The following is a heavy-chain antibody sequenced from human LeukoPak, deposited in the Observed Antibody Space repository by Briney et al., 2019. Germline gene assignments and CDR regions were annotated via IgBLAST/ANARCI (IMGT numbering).Heavy chain of an antibody. CDR1: GGSIRTYS. D-gene: IGHD6-19*01. V-gene: IGHV4-59*08. CDR3: ARWDDSAWAFGS. J-gene: IGHJ4*02. CDR2: IAHSGVT. Sequence: SETLSLTCTVSGGSIRTYSWNWIRQSPEKGLEWIGFIAHSGVTSYKSSLESRLTISIDTSKNHLSLKLTSVTAADTAVYYCARWDDSAWAFGSWGPGTLVTVSS.